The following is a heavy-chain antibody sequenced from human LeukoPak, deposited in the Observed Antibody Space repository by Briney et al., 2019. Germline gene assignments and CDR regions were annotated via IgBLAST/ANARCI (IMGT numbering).Heavy chain of an antibody. Sequence: QSGRSLRLSCAASGFTFSSYGMHWVRQAPGKGLEWVAVIWYDGSNKYYADSVKGRFTISRDNSKNTLYLQMNSLRAEDTAVYYCARVNYYYDSSGFDYWGQGTLVTVSS. D-gene: IGHD3-22*01. CDR3: ARVNYYYDSSGFDY. V-gene: IGHV3-33*01. CDR2: IWYDGSNK. J-gene: IGHJ4*02. CDR1: GFTFSSYG.